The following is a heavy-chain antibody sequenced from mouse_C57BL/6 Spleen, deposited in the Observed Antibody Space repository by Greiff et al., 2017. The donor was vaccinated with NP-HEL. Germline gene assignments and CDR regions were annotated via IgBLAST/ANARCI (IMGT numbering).Heavy chain of an antibody. J-gene: IGHJ3*01. D-gene: IGHD3-2*02. CDR3: ARGGGTGQARGWFAY. CDR1: GYTFTGYW. Sequence: VQLMESGAELMKPGASVKLSCKATGYTFTGYWIEWVKQRPGHGLEWIGEILPGSGSTNYNEKFKGKATFTADTSSNTAYMQLSSLPTEDSAIYYCARGGGTGQARGWFAYWGQGTLVTVSA. V-gene: IGHV1-9*01. CDR2: ILPGSGST.